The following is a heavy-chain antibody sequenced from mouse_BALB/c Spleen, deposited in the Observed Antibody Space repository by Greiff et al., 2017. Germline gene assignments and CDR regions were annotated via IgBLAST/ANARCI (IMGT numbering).Heavy chain of an antibody. CDR3: ARRGNHYYGSRPPYWYFDV. J-gene: IGHJ1*01. CDR2: IDPANGNT. D-gene: IGHD1-1*01. CDR1: GFNIKDTY. Sequence: EVQLQQSGAELVKPGASVKLSCTASGFNIKDTYMHWVKQRPEQGLEWIGRIDPANGNTKYDPKFQGKATITADTSSNTAYLQLSSLTSEDTAVYYCARRGNHYYGSRPPYWYFDVWGAGTTVTVSS. V-gene: IGHV14-3*02.